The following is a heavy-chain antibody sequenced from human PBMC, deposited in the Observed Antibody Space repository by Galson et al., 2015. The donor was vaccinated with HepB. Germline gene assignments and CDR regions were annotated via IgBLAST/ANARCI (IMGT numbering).Heavy chain of an antibody. Sequence: SVKVSCKASGYTFTSYAMNWVRQAPEQGLEWMGWINTNTGNPAYAQGFTGRFVFSLDTSVSTAYLQISSLKAEDTAVYYCATDGDRGAYNWFDPWGQGTLVTVSS. D-gene: IGHD3-10*01. CDR3: ATDGDRGAYNWFDP. CDR1: GYTFTSYA. CDR2: INTNTGNP. V-gene: IGHV7-4-1*02. J-gene: IGHJ5*02.